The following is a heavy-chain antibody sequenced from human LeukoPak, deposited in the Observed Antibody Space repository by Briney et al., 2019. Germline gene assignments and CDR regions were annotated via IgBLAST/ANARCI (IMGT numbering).Heavy chain of an antibody. CDR1: GGSFSGYY. D-gene: IGHD6-6*01. Sequence: SETLSLTCAVSGGSFSGYYWSWIRQPPGKGLEWIGEINHSGSTNYNPSLKSRVTISVDTSKNQFSLKLSSVTAADTAVYYCARLGSSSSIDYWGQGTLVAVSS. CDR2: INHSGST. V-gene: IGHV4-34*01. CDR3: ARLGSSSSIDY. J-gene: IGHJ4*02.